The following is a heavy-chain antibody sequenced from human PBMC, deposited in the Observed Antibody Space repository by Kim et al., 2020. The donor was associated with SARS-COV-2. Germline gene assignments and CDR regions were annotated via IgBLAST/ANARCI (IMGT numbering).Heavy chain of an antibody. Sequence: GGSLRLSCAASGFTFSDYAMHWVRQDPETGLEWVSGIRRDGGQLEYADYVKGRFTISRDNAKNSLYLQMNSLRPEDTALYYCAKDVGPGIGAIGYWAQG. CDR2: IRRDGGQL. D-gene: IGHD3-3*01. CDR1: GFTFSDYA. J-gene: IGHJ4*02. CDR3: AKDVGPGIGAIGY. V-gene: IGHV3-9*01.